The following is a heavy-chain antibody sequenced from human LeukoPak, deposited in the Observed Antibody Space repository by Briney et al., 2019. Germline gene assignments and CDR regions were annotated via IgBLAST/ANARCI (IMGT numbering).Heavy chain of an antibody. Sequence: GGSLRLACAASGFSFSDSWMSWVRQAPGKGPEWVANIKKDGSEEHYVDSVKGRFIVSRDNARQSFFLEMKSLRVEDTAVYYWATYDNWVAGDVWGQGTTVSVSS. V-gene: IGHV3-7*01. CDR2: IKKDGSEE. J-gene: IGHJ6*02. CDR3: ATYDNWVAGDV. CDR1: GFSFSDSW. D-gene: IGHD5-24*01.